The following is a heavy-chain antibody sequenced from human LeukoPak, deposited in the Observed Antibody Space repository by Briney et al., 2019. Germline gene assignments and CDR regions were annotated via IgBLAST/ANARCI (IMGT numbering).Heavy chain of an antibody. CDR3: ARERFYDSSGFGPFDY. Sequence: SETLSLTCAVYGGSFSGYYWSWIRQSPGKGLEWIGYIYYSGSTNYNPSLKSRVTISVDTSKNQFSLKLSSVTAADTAVYYCARERFYDSSGFGPFDYWGQGTLVTVSS. V-gene: IGHV4-59*01. CDR1: GGSFSGYY. J-gene: IGHJ4*02. CDR2: IYYSGST. D-gene: IGHD3-22*01.